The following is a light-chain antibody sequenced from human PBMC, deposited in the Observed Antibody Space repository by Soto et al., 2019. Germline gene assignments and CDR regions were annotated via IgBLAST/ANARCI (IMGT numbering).Light chain of an antibody. V-gene: IGKV1-39*01. CDR1: QSISIS. J-gene: IGKJ5*01. CDR2: AAS. Sequence: DIQMTQSPSSLSASVGDRVTITCRASQSISISLNWYQQKPGKAPKLLIYAASSLQGGVPSRFSGSGSGTDFTLTISSLQPEDFAAYYCQQSYSTPPITFGQGTRLEIK. CDR3: QQSYSTPPIT.